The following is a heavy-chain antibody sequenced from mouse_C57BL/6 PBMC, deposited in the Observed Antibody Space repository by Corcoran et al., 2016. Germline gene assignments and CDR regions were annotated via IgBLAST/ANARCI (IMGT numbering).Heavy chain of an antibody. Sequence: QVQLKQSGAELVRPGASVKLSCKASGYTFTDYYINWVKQRPGQGLEWIARIYPGSGNTYYNEKFKGKATLTAEKSSSTAYMQLSSLTSEDSAVYFCARDWYYYGSSPGYFDYWGQGTTLTVSS. CDR3: ARDWYYYGSSPGYFDY. J-gene: IGHJ2*01. CDR1: GYTFTDYY. V-gene: IGHV1-76*01. D-gene: IGHD1-1*01. CDR2: IYPGSGNT.